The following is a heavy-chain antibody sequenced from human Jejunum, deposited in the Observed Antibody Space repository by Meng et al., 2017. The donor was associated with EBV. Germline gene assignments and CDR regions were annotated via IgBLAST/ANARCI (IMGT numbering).Heavy chain of an antibody. J-gene: IGHJ4*02. Sequence: QVQLVHSGAEVMKPGASVKISCRASGYTFTTYGIHWLRQAPGERLELMGWINTGNGDTLYAQKFQGRVTITRDTSANTVYMDLSSLLSEDTAKYYCARDERLGPYYFEYWGQGTLVTVSS. CDR2: INTGNGDT. V-gene: IGHV1-3*04. CDR3: ARDERLGPYYFEY. D-gene: IGHD1-1*01. CDR1: GYTFTTYG.